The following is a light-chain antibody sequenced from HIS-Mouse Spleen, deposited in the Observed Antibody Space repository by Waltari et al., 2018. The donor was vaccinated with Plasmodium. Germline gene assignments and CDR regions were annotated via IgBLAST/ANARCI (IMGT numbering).Light chain of an antibody. Sequence: EMVMTQSPATLSVSPGEGATLSCRASQSVSSNLAWYQQKPGQAPRLLIYGASTRATGIPARFSGSGSGTEFTLTISSLQSEDFAVYYCQQYNNWSFTFGPGTKVDIK. CDR2: GAS. J-gene: IGKJ3*01. CDR1: QSVSSN. CDR3: QQYNNWSFT. V-gene: IGKV3-15*01.